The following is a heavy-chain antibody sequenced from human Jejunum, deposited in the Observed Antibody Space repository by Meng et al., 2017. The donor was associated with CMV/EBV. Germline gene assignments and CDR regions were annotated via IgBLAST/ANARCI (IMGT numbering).Heavy chain of an antibody. Sequence: ITLKESGPTLVKPKQTLTLTCSFSGFSPSTSGEGVGWIRQPPGKALEWLALIYRGDDKRYSPSLNSRLTIAKDTSKNEVVLTLTNMGPIDTGTYYCAHFVGGYYPSRPDYWGQGTLVTVSS. V-gene: IGHV2-5*02. D-gene: IGHD1-26*01. CDR1: GFSPSTSGEG. CDR2: IYRGDDK. J-gene: IGHJ4*02. CDR3: AHFVGGYYPSRPDY.